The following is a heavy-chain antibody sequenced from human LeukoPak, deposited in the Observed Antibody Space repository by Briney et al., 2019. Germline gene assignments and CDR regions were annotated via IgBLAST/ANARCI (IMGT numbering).Heavy chain of an antibody. D-gene: IGHD6-6*01. CDR3: ASGIVSSSPDY. V-gene: IGHV3-53*04. CDR1: GFIVSSNY. Sequence: GGSLRLSCAASGFIVSSNYMSWVRQTPGKGLEWVSVIYSGGSTYYADSVKGRFTISRHNSKNTLYLQMNSLRAEDTAVYYCASGIVSSSPDYWGQGTLVTVSS. J-gene: IGHJ4*02. CDR2: IYSGGST.